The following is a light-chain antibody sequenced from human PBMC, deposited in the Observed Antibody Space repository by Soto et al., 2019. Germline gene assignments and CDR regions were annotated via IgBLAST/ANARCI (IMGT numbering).Light chain of an antibody. CDR2: DAS. CDR1: QSVSSSY. CDR3: QQYGSSRT. Sequence: EIVMTQSACTLSLSPGERATLSCRASQSVSSSYLAWYQQKPGQAPRLLIYDASSRATGIPDRFSGSGSGTDFTLTISRLEPEDFAVYYCQQYGSSRTFGQGTKVDIK. J-gene: IGKJ1*01. V-gene: IGKV3-20*01.